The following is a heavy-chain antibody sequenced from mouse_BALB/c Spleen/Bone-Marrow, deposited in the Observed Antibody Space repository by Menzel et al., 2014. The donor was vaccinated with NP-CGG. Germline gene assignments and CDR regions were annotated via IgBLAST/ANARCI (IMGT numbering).Heavy chain of an antibody. J-gene: IGHJ1*01. D-gene: IGHD1-1*01. CDR1: GFTFSDYY. CDR3: ARDSLYYYGSSYGYSDV. Sequence: DVMLVESGGGLMKPGGSLKLSCAASGFTFSDYYMYWVRQTPEKRLEWVATISNGGSYTYYPDSVKERFTISRDNAKNNLYLQMSSLKSEDTAMYYCARDSLYYYGSSYGYSDVWGAGTTVTVSS. V-gene: IGHV5-4*02. CDR2: ISNGGSYT.